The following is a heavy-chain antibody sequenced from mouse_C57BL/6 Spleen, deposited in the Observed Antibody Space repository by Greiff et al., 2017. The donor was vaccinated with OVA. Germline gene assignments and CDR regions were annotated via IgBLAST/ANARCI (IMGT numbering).Heavy chain of an antibody. CDR1: GYTFTDYN. CDR2: INPNNGGT. CDR3: ARGKDYDGYSEFAY. V-gene: IGHV1-22*01. D-gene: IGHD2-3*01. Sequence: EVQLQQSGPELVKPGASVKMSCKASGYTFTDYNMHWVKQSHGKSLEWIGYINPNNGGTSYNQKFKGKATLTVNKSSSTAYMELRSLTSEDSAVYYCARGKDYDGYSEFAYWGQGTLVTVSA. J-gene: IGHJ3*01.